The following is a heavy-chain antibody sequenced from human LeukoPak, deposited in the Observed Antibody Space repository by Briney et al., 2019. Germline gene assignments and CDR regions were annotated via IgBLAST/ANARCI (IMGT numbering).Heavy chain of an antibody. D-gene: IGHD3-16*01. CDR3: ARNYD. CDR1: GFTFSSNW. V-gene: IGHV3-7*04. CDR2: INQDGGEK. J-gene: IGHJ4*02. Sequence: SGGSLRLSCTASGFTFSSNWMTWVRQAPGKGLEWVANINQDGGEKYYVDSVKGRFAISRDNAENSLYLQMNSLRVDDTAVYYCARNYDWGQGTLVTVSS.